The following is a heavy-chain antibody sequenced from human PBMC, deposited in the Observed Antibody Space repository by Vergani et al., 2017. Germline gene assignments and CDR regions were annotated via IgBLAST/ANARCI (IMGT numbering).Heavy chain of an antibody. CDR2: IYHSGST. D-gene: IGHD3-22*01. J-gene: IGHJ4*02. V-gene: IGHV4-30-2*01. CDR1: GGSISSGCYS. Sequence: QLQLQESGSGLVKPSQTLSLTCAVSGGSISSGCYSWSWIRQPPGKGLEWIGYIYHSGSTYYNPSLKSRVTISVDRSKNQFSLKLSSVTAAETAVYYCARGARHYDSSGFDYWGQGTLVTVSS. CDR3: ARGARHYDSSGFDY.